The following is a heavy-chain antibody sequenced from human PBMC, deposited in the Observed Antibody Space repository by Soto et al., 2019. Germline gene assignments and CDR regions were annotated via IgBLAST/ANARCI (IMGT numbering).Heavy chain of an antibody. Sequence: PSQTLSLTCAISGDSVSSNSAAWNWIRQSPSRGLEWLGRTYYRSKWYNDYAVSVKSRITINPDTSKNQFSLQLNSVTPEDTAVYYCARDLPNYYDSSGYPETHDAFDIWGQGTMVTVS. V-gene: IGHV6-1*01. CDR1: GDSVSSNSAA. CDR2: TYYRSKWYN. CDR3: ARDLPNYYDSSGYPETHDAFDI. D-gene: IGHD3-22*01. J-gene: IGHJ3*02.